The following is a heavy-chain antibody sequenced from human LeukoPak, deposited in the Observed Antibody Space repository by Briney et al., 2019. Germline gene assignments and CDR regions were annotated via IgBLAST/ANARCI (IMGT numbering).Heavy chain of an antibody. CDR1: GYSISSGNY. Sequence: SETLSLTCAVSGYSISSGNYWGWIRQPPGKGLEWIGFIYHTGSTYYSPSLKSRVTMSVDTSKNQFSLKLSSVTAADTAVYYCARGSIAAADGGSRTDYWGQGTLVTVSS. D-gene: IGHD6-13*01. J-gene: IGHJ4*02. V-gene: IGHV4-38-2*01. CDR2: IYHTGST. CDR3: ARGSIAAADGGSRTDY.